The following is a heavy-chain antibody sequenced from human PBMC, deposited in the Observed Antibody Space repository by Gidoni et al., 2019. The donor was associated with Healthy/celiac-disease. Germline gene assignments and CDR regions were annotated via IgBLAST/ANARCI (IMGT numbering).Heavy chain of an antibody. J-gene: IGHJ6*04. Sequence: QVQLVESGGGVVQPGRSLRLSCAASGFPFSSYAMPWVRQAPGKGLEWVAVISYDGSNKYYADSVKGRFTISRDNSKNTLYLQMNSLRAEDTAVYYCARDRYCSSTSCLTGGYGMDVWGKGTTVTVSS. V-gene: IGHV3-30-3*01. CDR3: ARDRYCSSTSCLTGGYGMDV. CDR1: GFPFSSYA. D-gene: IGHD2-2*01. CDR2: ISYDGSNK.